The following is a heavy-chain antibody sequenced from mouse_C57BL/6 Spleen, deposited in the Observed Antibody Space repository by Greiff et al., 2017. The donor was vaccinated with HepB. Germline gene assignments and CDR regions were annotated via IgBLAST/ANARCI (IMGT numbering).Heavy chain of an antibody. CDR1: GYTFTSYW. V-gene: IGHV1-69*01. J-gene: IGHJ2*01. CDR2: IDPSDSYT. Sequence: QVQLQQPGAELVMPGASVKLSCKASGYTFTSYWMHWVKQRPGQGLEWIGEIDPSDSYTNYNQKFKGKSTLTVDKSSSTAYMQLSSLTSEDSAVYYCAAYYCNYFDYWGQGTTLTVSS. D-gene: IGHD2-10*01. CDR3: AAYYCNYFDY.